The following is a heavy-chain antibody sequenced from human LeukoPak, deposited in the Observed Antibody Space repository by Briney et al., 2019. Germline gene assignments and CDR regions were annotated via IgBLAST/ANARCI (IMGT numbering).Heavy chain of an antibody. V-gene: IGHV4-34*01. CDR3: ARVHYDFWSGYYSGSYYFDY. CDR2: INHSGST. J-gene: IGHJ4*02. D-gene: IGHD3-3*01. Sequence: SETLSLTCAVYGGSFSGYYWSWIRQPPGKGLEWIGEINHSGSTNYNPSLKSRVTISVDTSKNQFSLKLSSVTAADTAVYYCARVHYDFWSGYYSGSYYFDYWGQGTLVTVSS. CDR1: GGSFSGYY.